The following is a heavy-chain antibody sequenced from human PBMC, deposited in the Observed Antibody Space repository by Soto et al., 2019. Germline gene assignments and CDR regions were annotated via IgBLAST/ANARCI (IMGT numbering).Heavy chain of an antibody. D-gene: IGHD6-19*01. CDR1: GGSISSGGYS. Sequence: QLQLQESGSGLVKPSQTLSLTCAVSGGSISSGGYSWSWIRQPPGKGLEWIGYIYHSGSTYYNPSLKSRVTISVERSKNQFSLKLSSVPAADTAVYYCARAGGLGAVAADYWGQGTLVTVS. J-gene: IGHJ4*02. CDR3: ARAGGLGAVAADY. CDR2: IYHSGST. V-gene: IGHV4-30-2*01.